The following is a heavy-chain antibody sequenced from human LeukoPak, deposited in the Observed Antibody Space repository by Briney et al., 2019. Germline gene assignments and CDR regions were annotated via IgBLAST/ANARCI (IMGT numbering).Heavy chain of an antibody. CDR3: ARQQVAAAGTIYYYYGMDV. CDR2: IYYSGST. D-gene: IGHD6-13*01. J-gene: IGHJ6*02. V-gene: IGHV4-59*08. CDR1: GGSISSYY. Sequence: SETLSLTCTVSGGSISSYYWSWIRQPPGKGLEWIGYIYYSGSTNYNPSLKSRVTISVDTSKNQFSLKLSSVTAADTAVYYCARQQVAAAGTIYYYYGMDVWGQGTTVTVSS.